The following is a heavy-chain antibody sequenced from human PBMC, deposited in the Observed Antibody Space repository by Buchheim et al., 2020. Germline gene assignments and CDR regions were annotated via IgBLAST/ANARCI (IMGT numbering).Heavy chain of an antibody. V-gene: IGHV3-11*01. J-gene: IGHJ4*02. CDR3: VRDRLYSGSAFSLALLDN. CDR1: GFTFHNYY. CDR2: ISASGGAT. Sequence: QVQLVESGGDLVKPGGSVRLTCAASGFTFHNYYMTWVRQAPGKGLEWISYISASGGATFYADSVKGRFTVSRDNAQDSLFLQLNSRRADDTAVEYCVRDRLYSGSAFSLALLDNWGQGAL. D-gene: IGHD1-26*01.